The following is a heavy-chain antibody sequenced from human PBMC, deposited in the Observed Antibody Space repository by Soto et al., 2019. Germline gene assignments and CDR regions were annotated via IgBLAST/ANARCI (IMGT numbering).Heavy chain of an antibody. J-gene: IGHJ6*02. CDR3: TRVGIAAAGNYCYYYGMDV. V-gene: IGHV3-49*03. D-gene: IGHD6-13*01. CDR2: IRSKAYGGTT. Sequence: GGSLRLSCTASGFTFGDYAMSWFRQAPGKGLEWVGFIRSKAYGGTTEYAASVKGRFTISRDDAKSIAYLQMNSLKTKDTAVYYCTRVGIAAAGNYCYYYGMDVWGQGTTVTVSS. CDR1: GFTFGDYA.